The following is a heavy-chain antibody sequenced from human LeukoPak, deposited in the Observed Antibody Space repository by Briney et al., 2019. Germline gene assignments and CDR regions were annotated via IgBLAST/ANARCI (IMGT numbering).Heavy chain of an antibody. CDR1: GGSISSYY. V-gene: IGHV4-59*01. Sequence: PSETLSLTCTVSGGSISSYYWSWIRQPPGKGLEWIGYIYYSGSTNYNPSLKSRVTISVDTSKNQFSLKLSSVTAADTAMYYCAGGIAAAGFYYYYGMDVWGQGTTVTVSS. CDR3: AGGIAAAGFYYYYGMDV. D-gene: IGHD6-13*01. CDR2: IYYSGST. J-gene: IGHJ6*02.